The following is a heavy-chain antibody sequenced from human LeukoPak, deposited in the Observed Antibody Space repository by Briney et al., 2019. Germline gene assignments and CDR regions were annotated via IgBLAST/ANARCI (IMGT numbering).Heavy chain of an antibody. D-gene: IGHD2/OR15-2a*01. J-gene: IGHJ4*02. V-gene: IGHV3-74*01. CDR2: VNNDGSAT. Sequence: GGSLRLSCAASRFIFTNYWIHWVRQAPGKGLVWVSHVNNDGSATSYADSVKGRFTIYRDSAKNTVYLHMNSLRVEDTAVYYCTSFFETNWGQGTLVTVSS. CDR1: RFIFTNYW. CDR3: TSFFETN.